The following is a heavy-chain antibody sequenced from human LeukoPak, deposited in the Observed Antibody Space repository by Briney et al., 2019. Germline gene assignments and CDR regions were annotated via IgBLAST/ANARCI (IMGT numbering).Heavy chain of an antibody. J-gene: IGHJ4*02. V-gene: IGHV3-23*01. CDR1: GFSFSSYA. Sequence: GGSLRLSRAASGFSFSSYAMSWVRQAPGKGLERVTAISGSGGSTYYADSVKGRFTISRDNSKNTLYLQMNSLRAEDTAVYYCAKDPAGSNTDTATFDYWGQGTLVTVSS. D-gene: IGHD5-18*01. CDR3: AKDPAGSNTDTATFDY. CDR2: ISGSGGST.